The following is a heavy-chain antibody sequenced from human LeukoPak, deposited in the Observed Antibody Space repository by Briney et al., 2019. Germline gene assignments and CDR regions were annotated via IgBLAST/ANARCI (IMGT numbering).Heavy chain of an antibody. CDR3: AKPTYGSGRTNWFDH. Sequence: PGGSLRLSCAASGFTFSSYGMHWVRQAPGKGLEWVVFIRYDGSNKYYADSVKGRFTISRDNSKNTLYLQMNSLRAEYTAVYYCAKPTYGSGRTNWFDHWGQGTLVTVSS. CDR1: GFTFSSYG. J-gene: IGHJ5*02. CDR2: IRYDGSNK. D-gene: IGHD3-10*01. V-gene: IGHV3-30*02.